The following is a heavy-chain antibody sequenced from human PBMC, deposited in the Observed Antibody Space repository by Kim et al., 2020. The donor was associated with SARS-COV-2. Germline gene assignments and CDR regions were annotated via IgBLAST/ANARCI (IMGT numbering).Heavy chain of an antibody. CDR3: ARGVSGTKAMDV. J-gene: IGHJ6*02. D-gene: IGHD6-19*01. Sequence: THEQKTRGTVTMTRETSTSTVYMEMSSLRSEDTAVYYCARGVSGTKAMDVWGQGTTVTVSS. V-gene: IGHV1-46*01.